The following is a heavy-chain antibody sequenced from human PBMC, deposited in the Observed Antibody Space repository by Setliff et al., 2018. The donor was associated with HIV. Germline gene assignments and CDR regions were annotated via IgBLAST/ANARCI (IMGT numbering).Heavy chain of an antibody. CDR2: IRSDGSIK. D-gene: IGHD1-7*01. CDR3: AKTATDSANYK. Sequence: HPGGSLRLSCAASGFTFSIYGMHWVRQAPGKGLEWVAFIRSDGSIKYNIDSVKGRFTISRDNSKNTVYLQMNRLSGEDTAVYHCAKTATDSANYKWGQGTLVTVSS. J-gene: IGHJ4*02. CDR1: GFTFSIYG. V-gene: IGHV3-30*02.